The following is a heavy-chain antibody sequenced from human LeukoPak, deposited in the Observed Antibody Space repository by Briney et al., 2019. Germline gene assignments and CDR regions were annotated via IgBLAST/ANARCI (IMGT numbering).Heavy chain of an antibody. CDR3: AKDTAAAGGSFDY. D-gene: IGHD6-13*01. CDR1: GFTFDDYA. Sequence: GRSLRLSCAASGFTFDDYAMHWVRQAPGKGLEWVSGISRNSGSIGYADSVKGRFTISRDNAKNSLYLQMNSLRAEDTALYYCAKDTAAAGGSFDYWGQGTLVTVSS. V-gene: IGHV3-9*01. CDR2: ISRNSGSI. J-gene: IGHJ4*02.